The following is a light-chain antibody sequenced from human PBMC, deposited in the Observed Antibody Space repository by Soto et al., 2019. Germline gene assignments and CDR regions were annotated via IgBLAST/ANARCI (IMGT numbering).Light chain of an antibody. J-gene: IGKJ1*01. V-gene: IGKV3D-20*02. CDR3: QQSYSTTWT. CDR2: DTS. Sequence: FVLTQSPGTLSLSPCERATLSCRASQSLANSFIAWYQQKPGQAPRLLIYDTSSRASGIPDRFSGSGSGTDFTLTISRLETEDFATYSCQQSYSTTWTFGQGTKVDIK. CDR1: QSLANSF.